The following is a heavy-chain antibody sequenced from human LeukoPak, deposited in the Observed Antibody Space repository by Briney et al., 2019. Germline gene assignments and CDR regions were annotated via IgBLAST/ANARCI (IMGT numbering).Heavy chain of an antibody. Sequence: SETLSLTCTVSGGSISSSDYYWGWIRQPPGKGLEWIGSIYYSGSTYYSPSLKSRVTVSVDTSKNQFSLNLRSVTAADTAVYYCASLSWRTNLNFDSWGQGTLVTVSS. D-gene: IGHD3-3*01. V-gene: IGHV4-39*01. CDR1: GGSISSSDYY. J-gene: IGHJ4*02. CDR3: ASLSWRTNLNFDS. CDR2: IYYSGST.